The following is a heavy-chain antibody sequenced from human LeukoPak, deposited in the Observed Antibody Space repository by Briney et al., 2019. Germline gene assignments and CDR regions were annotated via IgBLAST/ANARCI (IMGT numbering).Heavy chain of an antibody. CDR2: ISYDGSNK. J-gene: IGHJ6*02. CDR1: GFTFSSYG. V-gene: IGHV3-30*18. CDR3: AKDSSGWPPPWYYYGMAV. Sequence: PGRSLRLSCAASGFTFSSYGMHWVRQAPGKGLEWVAVISYDGSNKYYADSVKGRFTISRDNSKNTLYLQMNSLRAEDTAVYYCAKDSSGWPPPWYYYGMAVWGQGTTVTVSS. D-gene: IGHD6-19*01.